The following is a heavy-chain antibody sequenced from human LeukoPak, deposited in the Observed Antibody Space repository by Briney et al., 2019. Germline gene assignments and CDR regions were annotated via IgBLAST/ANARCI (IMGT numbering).Heavy chain of an antibody. J-gene: IGHJ5*02. V-gene: IGHV3-23*01. CDR2: VSDTGGDA. D-gene: IGHD6-19*01. Sequence: PGGSLRLSCAASGFTFRTYAMAWVRQAPGKGLEWVSSVSDTGGDAYYADFVRGRFTISRDNSKNTFYLQMNSLRADDTAVYYCAKGSGSGWYGWFAPWGQGTLVTVSS. CDR3: AKGSGSGWYGWFAP. CDR1: GFTFRTYA.